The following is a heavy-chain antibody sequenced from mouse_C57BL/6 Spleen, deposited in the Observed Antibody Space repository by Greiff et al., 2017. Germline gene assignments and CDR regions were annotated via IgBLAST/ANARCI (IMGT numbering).Heavy chain of an antibody. D-gene: IGHD2-4*01. Sequence: QVQLKQPGAELVKPGASVKLSCKASGYTFTSYWMQWVKQRPGQGLEWIGEIDPSDSYTNYNQKFKGKATLTVDTSSSTAYMQLSSLTSEDSAVYYCARRDDYGYAMDYWGQGTSVTVSS. V-gene: IGHV1-50*01. J-gene: IGHJ4*01. CDR2: IDPSDSYT. CDR3: ARRDDYGYAMDY. CDR1: GYTFTSYW.